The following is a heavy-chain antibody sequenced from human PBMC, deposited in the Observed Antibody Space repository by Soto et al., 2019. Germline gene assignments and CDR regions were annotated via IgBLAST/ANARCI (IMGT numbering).Heavy chain of an antibody. D-gene: IGHD3-10*01. V-gene: IGHV3-23*01. CDR2: LSGSGDST. Sequence: EVQLLESGGGLVQPGGSLRLSCAASGFTFSTYAMTWVRQAPGKGLEWVSTLSGSGDSTYYADSVKGRFTISRDNSKNPLYLQMHSLRAEDTALYYCAKDHSGFGEFMDVWGQGTTVTVSS. CDR3: AKDHSGFGEFMDV. J-gene: IGHJ6*02. CDR1: GFTFSTYA.